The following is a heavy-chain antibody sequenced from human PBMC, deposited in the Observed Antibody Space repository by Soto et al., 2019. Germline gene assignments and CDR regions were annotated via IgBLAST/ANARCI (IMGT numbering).Heavy chain of an antibody. Sequence: QVQLVQSGAEVKKPGASVKVSCKASGYIFTDYYMHWVRQAPGQGLEWMGVIDPTTGSTGYADKFKSRVTMTRDTSTSTVYMEVSSLRSEDTAVFYCARSHNWRLGQNWGQGTLVTVSS. CDR3: ARSHNWRLGQN. J-gene: IGHJ4*02. CDR1: GYIFTDYY. D-gene: IGHD1-20*01. CDR2: IDPTTGST. V-gene: IGHV1-46*01.